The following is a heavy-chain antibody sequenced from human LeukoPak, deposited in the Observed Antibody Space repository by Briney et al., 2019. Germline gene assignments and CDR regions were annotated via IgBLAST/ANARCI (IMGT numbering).Heavy chain of an antibody. CDR2: IYGRGGTT. J-gene: IGHJ4*02. CDR1: GFTFSSYD. CDR3: AKGGGPYHLPTDY. Sequence: GGSLRLSCGASGFTFSSYDMTWVRQAPGKGLEWVSGIYGRGGTTYYADSVKGRFTISRDSSKNTLYLQMNSLRSEDTAVYYCAKGGGPYHLPTDYWGQGTLVTVSS. D-gene: IGHD2-2*01. V-gene: IGHV3-23*01.